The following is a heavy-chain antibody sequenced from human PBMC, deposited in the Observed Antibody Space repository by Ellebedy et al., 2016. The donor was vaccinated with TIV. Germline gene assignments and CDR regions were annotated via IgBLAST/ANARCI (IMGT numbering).Heavy chain of an antibody. CDR3: ARVYCSGGTCYPDL. Sequence: MPSETLSLTCTVYGGSFSGYYWSWIRQPPGKGLEWIGEVNHGGSADYTPSLRTRVTLSVDSSKKHFSLKLSSVSAADTAVYYCARVYCSGGTCYPDLWGQGTLVIVSS. D-gene: IGHD2-15*01. CDR2: VNHGGSA. CDR1: GGSFSGYY. V-gene: IGHV4-34*01. J-gene: IGHJ4*02.